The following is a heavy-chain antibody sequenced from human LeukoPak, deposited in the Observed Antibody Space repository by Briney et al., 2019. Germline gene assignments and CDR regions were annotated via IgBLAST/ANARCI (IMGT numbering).Heavy chain of an antibody. D-gene: IGHD3-10*01. V-gene: IGHV3-23*01. CDR2: ISGDSAGK. Sequence: PGGSLRLSCAASGFTSDYAMSWVRQAPGKGLEWVSTISGDSAGKYFAASVKGRSTVSRDNSNHTVYLQMNSLRAEDTAVYYCARQMGSRSYNPSDFWGRGTLVTVSS. CDR1: GFTSDYA. J-gene: IGHJ4*02. CDR3: ARQMGSRSYNPSDF.